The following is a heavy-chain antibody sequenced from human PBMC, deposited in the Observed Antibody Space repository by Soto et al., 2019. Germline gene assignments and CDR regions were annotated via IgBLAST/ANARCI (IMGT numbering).Heavy chain of an antibody. CDR2: IYPGDSDT. Sequence: GEALKISCKGSGYNFSRYWIGWVRQMPGKGLEWMGIIYPGDSDTRYSPSFQGQVTISADKSISTAYLKWSSLKASDTAMYYCARLSGVHLVEVTVMVGYFDLWCRGTLVTVSS. CDR3: ARLSGVHLVEVTVMVGYFDL. CDR1: GYNFSRYW. J-gene: IGHJ2*01. D-gene: IGHD2-21*02. V-gene: IGHV5-51*01.